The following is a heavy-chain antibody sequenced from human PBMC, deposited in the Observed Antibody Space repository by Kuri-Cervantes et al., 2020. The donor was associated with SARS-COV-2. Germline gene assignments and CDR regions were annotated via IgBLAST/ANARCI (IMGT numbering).Heavy chain of an antibody. J-gene: IGHJ6*02. CDR3: AREPSGDGDYYYYYGMDV. D-gene: IGHD3-10*01. CDR1: GFTFSSYS. Sequence: GGSLRLSCAASGFTFSSYSMNWVRQAPGKGLEWVSSISSSSYISHADSMKGRFTISRDNAKNSLYLQMNSLRAEDTAVYYCAREPSGDGDYYYYYGMDVWGQGTTVTVSS. V-gene: IGHV3-21*01. CDR2: ISSSSYI.